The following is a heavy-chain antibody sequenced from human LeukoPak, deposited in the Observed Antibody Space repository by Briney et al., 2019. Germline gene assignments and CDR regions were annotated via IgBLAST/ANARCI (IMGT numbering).Heavy chain of an antibody. D-gene: IGHD3-22*01. CDR3: AFRYYYDSSGYTNAFDI. V-gene: IGHV4-4*02. CDR1: GGSISSSNW. CDR2: IYHSGST. J-gene: IGHJ3*02. Sequence: SETLSLTCAVSGGSISSSNWWSWVRQPPGKGLEWIGEIYHSGSTSYNPSLKSRVTISVDKSKNQFSLKLSSVTAADTAVYYCAFRYYYDSSGYTNAFDIWGQGTMVTVSS.